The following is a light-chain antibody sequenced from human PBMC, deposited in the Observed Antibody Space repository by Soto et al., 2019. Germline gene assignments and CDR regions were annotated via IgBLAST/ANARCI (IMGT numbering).Light chain of an antibody. Sequence: EMVMTQSPATLSVSPGERVTLSCRASQSVSSNLAWYQQKPGQAPRLLIYGVSTRDTGIPARFSGSGSGTEITLTISSLQSEDFAVYYCQQYNNWPPYTFGQGTKVEIK. J-gene: IGKJ2*01. CDR3: QQYNNWPPYT. V-gene: IGKV3-15*01. CDR1: QSVSSN. CDR2: GVS.